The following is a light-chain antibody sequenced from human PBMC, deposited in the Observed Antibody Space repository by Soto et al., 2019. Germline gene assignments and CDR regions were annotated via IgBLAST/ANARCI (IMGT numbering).Light chain of an antibody. V-gene: IGLV1-40*01. Sequence: QSVLTQPPSVSGAPGQRVTISCTGGSSNIGAGYDVHWCQQLPGTAPKLLIYDNTNRPSGVPDRFSGSKSGTSASLAITGLQAEDEADYYCQSFDSSLRGSVFGSGTKVTVL. CDR3: QSFDSSLRGSV. J-gene: IGLJ1*01. CDR2: DNT. CDR1: SSNIGAGYD.